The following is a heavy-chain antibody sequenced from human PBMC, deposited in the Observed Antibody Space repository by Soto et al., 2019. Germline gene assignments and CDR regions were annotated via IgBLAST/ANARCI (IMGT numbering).Heavy chain of an antibody. D-gene: IGHD3-3*01. CDR1: GYTFTSYG. CDR2: ISAYNGNT. V-gene: IGHV1-18*01. CDR3: ARDGGVFGVVIDDYYYYGMDV. J-gene: IGHJ6*02. Sequence: ASVKVSCKASGYTFTSYGISWVRQAPGQGLEWMRWISAYNGNTNYAQKLQGRVTMTTDTSTSTAYMELRSLRSDDTAVYYCARDGGVFGVVIDDYYYYGMDVWGQGTTVTVSS.